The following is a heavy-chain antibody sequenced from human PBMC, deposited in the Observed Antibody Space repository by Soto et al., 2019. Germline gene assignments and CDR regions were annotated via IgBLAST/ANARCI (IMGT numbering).Heavy chain of an antibody. Sequence: QLLESGPGLVKPSETLSLTCTVSGGSISSSSYYWGWIRQPPGKGLEWIGSIYYSGSTYYNPSLKSRVTISVDTSKNQFSLKLSSVTAADTAVYYCASQAYIWGSYRYPYYFDYWGQGTLVTVSS. D-gene: IGHD3-16*02. CDR3: ASQAYIWGSYRYPYYFDY. CDR2: IYYSGST. V-gene: IGHV4-39*01. CDR1: GGSISSSSYY. J-gene: IGHJ4*02.